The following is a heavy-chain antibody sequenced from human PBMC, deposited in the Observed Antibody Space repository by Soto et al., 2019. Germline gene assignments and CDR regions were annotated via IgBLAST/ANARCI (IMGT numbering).Heavy chain of an antibody. CDR3: ARIRARFSRSAFDI. Sequence: QVQLQQWGAGLLKPSETLSLTCAVYAGSFTTYYWSWIRQPPGKGLERIGEINSSGSTNYNPSLKSRLTISVDTSKNQFSLRLTSVTAADTAVYYCARIRARFSRSAFDIWGQGTMVTVSS. V-gene: IGHV4-34*01. D-gene: IGHD3-10*01. CDR2: INSSGST. J-gene: IGHJ3*02. CDR1: AGSFTTYY.